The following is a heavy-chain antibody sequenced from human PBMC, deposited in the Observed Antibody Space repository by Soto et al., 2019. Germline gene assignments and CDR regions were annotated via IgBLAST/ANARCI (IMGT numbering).Heavy chain of an antibody. CDR2: ISAYNGNT. J-gene: IGHJ4*02. V-gene: IGHV1-18*01. CDR1: GYTSTSYG. CDR3: AGSSTVTTIIYFHY. Sequence: QVQRVQSGAEVKKPGASVKVSCKASGYTSTSYGISWVRQAPGQGLEWMGWISAYNGNTNYAQKLQGRVTMTTDTSTSTAYMELRSLRSDDTAVYYCAGSSTVTTIIYFHYWGQGTLVTVSS. D-gene: IGHD4-17*01.